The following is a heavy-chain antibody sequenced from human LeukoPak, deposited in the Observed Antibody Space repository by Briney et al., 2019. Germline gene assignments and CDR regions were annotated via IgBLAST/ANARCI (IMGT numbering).Heavy chain of an antibody. CDR3: ARDSGNVVVVAATALEY. D-gene: IGHD2-15*01. Sequence: ASVKVSCKASGYTFTSYAMHWVRQAPGQRLEWMGWINAGNGNTKYSQKFQGRVTITRDTSASTAYMELSSLRSEDTAVYCCARDSGNVVVVAATALEYWGQGTLVTVSS. CDR1: GYTFTSYA. CDR2: INAGNGNT. V-gene: IGHV1-3*01. J-gene: IGHJ4*02.